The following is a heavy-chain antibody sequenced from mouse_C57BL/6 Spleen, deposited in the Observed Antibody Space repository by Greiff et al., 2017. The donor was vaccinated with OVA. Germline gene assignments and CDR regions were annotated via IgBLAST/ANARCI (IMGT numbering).Heavy chain of an antibody. D-gene: IGHD2-1*01. CDR2: ISSGGSYT. J-gene: IGHJ1*03. V-gene: IGHV5-6*02. CDR1: GFTFSSYG. Sequence: DVKLVESGGDLVKPGGSLNLSCAASGFTFSSYGMSWVRQTPDKRLEWVATISSGGSYTYYPDSVKGRFTISRDNAKNTLYLQMSSLKSEDTAMYYCARQAYGNYYWYFDVWGTGTTVTVSS. CDR3: ARQAYGNYYWYFDV.